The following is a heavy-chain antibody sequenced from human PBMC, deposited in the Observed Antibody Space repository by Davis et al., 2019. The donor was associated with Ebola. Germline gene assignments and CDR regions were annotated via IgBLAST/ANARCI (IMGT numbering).Heavy chain of an antibody. Sequence: AASVKVSCKASHYSLSTYGINWLRQAPGQGLEWMGIINPSGGSTTYAQKFQGRVTMTRDTSTSTVYMELSSLRSEDTAVYYCARETGDGGGMDVWGKGTTVTVSS. V-gene: IGHV1-46*01. D-gene: IGHD7-27*01. J-gene: IGHJ6*04. CDR1: HYSLSTYG. CDR2: INPSGGST. CDR3: ARETGDGGGMDV.